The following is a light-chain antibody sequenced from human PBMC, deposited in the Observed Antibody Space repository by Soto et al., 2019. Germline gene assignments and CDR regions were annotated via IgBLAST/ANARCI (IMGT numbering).Light chain of an antibody. J-gene: IGKJ5*01. Sequence: EIVLTQSPGTLSLSPGERATLSCRASQSLSSNYLAWYQQKPGQAPRLLIYGASSRATGIPDRFSGSGSGTDFTLTISSLEPEDFAFYYCQQRNNWPPITFGQGTRLEIK. CDR2: GAS. CDR3: QQRNNWPPIT. CDR1: QSLSSNY. V-gene: IGKV3D-20*02.